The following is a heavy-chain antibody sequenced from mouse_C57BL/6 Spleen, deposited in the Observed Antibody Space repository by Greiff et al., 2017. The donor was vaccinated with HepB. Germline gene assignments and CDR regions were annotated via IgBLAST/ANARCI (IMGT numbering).Heavy chain of an antibody. CDR3: ARAGTGGDY. CDR2: IYPGDGDT. V-gene: IGHV1-82*01. CDR1: GYAFSSSW. D-gene: IGHD4-1*01. J-gene: IGHJ2*01. Sequence: VQLQQSGPELVKPGASVKISCKASGYAFSSSWMNWVKQRPGKGLEWIGRIYPGDGDTNYNGKFKGKATLTADKSSSTAYMQLSSLTSEDSAVYFCARAGTGGDYWGQGTTLTVSS.